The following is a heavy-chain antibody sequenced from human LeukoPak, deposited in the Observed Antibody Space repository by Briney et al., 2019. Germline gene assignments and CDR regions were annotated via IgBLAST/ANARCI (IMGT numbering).Heavy chain of an antibody. D-gene: IGHD3-22*01. J-gene: IGHJ4*02. CDR3: AREDSSTYYYDK. V-gene: IGHV4-61*02. Sequence: SETLSLTCTVSGGSISSGSYYWSWIRQPAGKGLEWIGRIYTSGSTNYNPSLKSRVTISVDTSKNQFSLKLSSVTAADTAVYYCAREDSSTYYYDKWGQGTLVTVSS. CDR2: IYTSGST. CDR1: GGSISSGSYY.